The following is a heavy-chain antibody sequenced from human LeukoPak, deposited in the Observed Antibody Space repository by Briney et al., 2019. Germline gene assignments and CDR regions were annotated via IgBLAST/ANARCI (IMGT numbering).Heavy chain of an antibody. CDR2: INTNTGNP. CDR1: GYTFTSYD. CDR3: ARAGDGTRNWVDP. D-gene: IGHD1-7*01. J-gene: IGHJ5*02. Sequence: ASVKVSCKASGYTFTSYDINWVRQAPGQGLEWMGWINTNTGNPTYAQGFTGRFVFSLDTSVSTAYLQISSLKAEDTAIYYCARAGDGTRNWVDPWGQGTLVTVSS. V-gene: IGHV7-4-1*02.